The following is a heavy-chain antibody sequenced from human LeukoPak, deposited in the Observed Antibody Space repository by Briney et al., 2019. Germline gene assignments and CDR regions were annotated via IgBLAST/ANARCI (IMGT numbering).Heavy chain of an antibody. Sequence: PGWSLRLSCAASGFTFSSYSMNWVRRAPGKGLEWVSSISSSSSYTYYADSVMGRFTISRDNAKNSLYLQMHSLSAEDTAVYYCARDPSHYYDSSGQLGYWGQGTLVTVSS. V-gene: IGHV3-21*01. J-gene: IGHJ4*02. CDR3: ARDPSHYYDSSGQLGY. CDR2: ISSSSSYT. CDR1: GFTFSSYS. D-gene: IGHD3-22*01.